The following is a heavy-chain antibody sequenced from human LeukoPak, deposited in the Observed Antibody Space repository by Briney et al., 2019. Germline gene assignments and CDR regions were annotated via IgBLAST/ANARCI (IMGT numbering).Heavy chain of an antibody. V-gene: IGHV4-4*07. CDR3: ARHGHYSSLDP. D-gene: IGHD2-2*01. CDR1: GGSISGYY. CDR2: VYASGNT. J-gene: IGHJ5*02. Sequence: SETLSLTCTVSGGSISGYYWSWIRQPAGSGLEWLGRVYASGNTNYNPSLKSRVTISVDTSKNHFSLNLNSVTAAGTAVYFCARHGHYSSLDPWGQGTLVTVSS.